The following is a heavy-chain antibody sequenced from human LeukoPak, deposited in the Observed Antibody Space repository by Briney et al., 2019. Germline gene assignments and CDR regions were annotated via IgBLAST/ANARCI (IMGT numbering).Heavy chain of an antibody. CDR1: GFTFSSYW. J-gene: IGHJ4*02. CDR3: ARDWGSGSGTIFDY. D-gene: IGHD3-16*01. V-gene: IGHV3-7*01. CDR2: IKQDGSEE. Sequence: GVSLRLSCAASGFTFSSYWMTWVRQAPGKGLEWVANIKQDGSEEYYVDSVKGRFTISRDNAKNSLYLQMNSLRAEDTAVYYCARDWGSGSGTIFDYWGQGTQVTVSS.